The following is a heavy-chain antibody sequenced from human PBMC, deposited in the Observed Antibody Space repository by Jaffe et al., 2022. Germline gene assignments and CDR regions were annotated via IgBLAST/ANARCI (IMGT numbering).Heavy chain of an antibody. CDR1: AFSFSNYA. V-gene: IGHV3-23*01. CDR3: AKSIVVVVAARGTSFDY. D-gene: IGHD2-15*01. CDR2: ISGSGGTT. J-gene: IGHJ4*02. Sequence: EVQLLESGGGLVQPGGSLRLSCEASAFSFSNYAMSWVRQAPGKGLEWVSVISGSGGTTNYADSVKGRFTISRDNSKNTLFLQMNNLRVEDTAIYYCAKSIVVVVAARGTSFDYWGQGTLVTVSS.